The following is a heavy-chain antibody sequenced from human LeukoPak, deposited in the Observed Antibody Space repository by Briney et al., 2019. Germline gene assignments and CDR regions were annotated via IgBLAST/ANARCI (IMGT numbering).Heavy chain of an antibody. Sequence: GGSLRLSCAASGFTVSSNYMSWVRQAPGKGLEWVSVIYSGGSTYYADSVKGRFTISRDNSKNTLYLQMNSLRAEDTAVYYCAREETDSSGYFIWGQGTLVTVSS. CDR1: GFTVSSNY. CDR2: IYSGGST. V-gene: IGHV3-66*01. J-gene: IGHJ4*02. CDR3: AREETDSSGYFI. D-gene: IGHD3-22*01.